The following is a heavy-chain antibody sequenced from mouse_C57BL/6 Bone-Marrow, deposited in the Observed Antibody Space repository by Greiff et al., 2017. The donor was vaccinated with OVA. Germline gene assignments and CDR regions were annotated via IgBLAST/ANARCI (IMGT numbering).Heavy chain of an antibody. Sequence: EVKLQESGGGLVKPGGSLKLSCAASGFTFSDYGMHWVRQAPEKGLEWVAYISSGSSTIYYADTVKGRFTISRDNAKNTLFLQMTSLRSEDTAMYYCAREGLRPYYYAMDYWGQGTSVTVSS. CDR1: GFTFSDYG. V-gene: IGHV5-17*01. D-gene: IGHD1-2*01. J-gene: IGHJ4*01. CDR3: AREGLRPYYYAMDY. CDR2: ISSGSSTI.